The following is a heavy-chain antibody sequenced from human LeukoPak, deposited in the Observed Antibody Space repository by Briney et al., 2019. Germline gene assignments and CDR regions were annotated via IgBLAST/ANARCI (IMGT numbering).Heavy chain of an antibody. V-gene: IGHV3-23*01. CDR1: GFTFSSYA. Sequence: SGGSLRLSCAASGFTFSSYAMNWVRQAPGKGLEWVSAISGSGGSTYYADSVKGRFTISRDNSKNTLYLQMNSLRAEDTAVYYCAKSALPAASRPKYFDYWGQGTLVTVSS. D-gene: IGHD2-2*01. CDR3: AKSALPAASRPKYFDY. J-gene: IGHJ4*02. CDR2: ISGSGGST.